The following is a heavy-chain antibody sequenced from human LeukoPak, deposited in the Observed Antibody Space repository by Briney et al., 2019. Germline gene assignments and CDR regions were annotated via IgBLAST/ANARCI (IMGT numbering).Heavy chain of an antibody. Sequence: GGSLRLSFAGSGFTFSNAWMSWVRQAPGKGLEWVVRIKRRADGGTTDYVAPVKGRFTISSDDSKNTLSLQMNSLKIEDTAVYYCTTYTTGWKHEHWGLGTLVTVSS. CDR2: IKRRADGGTT. J-gene: IGHJ4*02. V-gene: IGHV3-15*01. CDR1: GFTFSNAW. CDR3: TTYTTGWKHEH. D-gene: IGHD6-19*01.